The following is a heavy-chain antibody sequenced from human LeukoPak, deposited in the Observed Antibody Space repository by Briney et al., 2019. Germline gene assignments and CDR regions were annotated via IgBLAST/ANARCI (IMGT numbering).Heavy chain of an antibody. CDR2: IIPIFGTA. Sequence: GASVKVSCKASGGTFSSYAISWVRQAPGQGLEWMGGIIPIFGTANYAQKFQGRVTITADKSTSTAYMELSSLRSEDTAVYYCARVWRYCSGGSCYTDAFDIWGQGTMVTVSS. J-gene: IGHJ3*02. CDR1: GGTFSSYA. V-gene: IGHV1-69*06. CDR3: ARVWRYCSGGSCYTDAFDI. D-gene: IGHD2-15*01.